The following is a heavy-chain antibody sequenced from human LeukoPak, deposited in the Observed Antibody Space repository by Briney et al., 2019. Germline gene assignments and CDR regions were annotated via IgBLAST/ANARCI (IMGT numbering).Heavy chain of an antibody. D-gene: IGHD3-9*01. CDR3: ARASVLTGYYTAVTFDY. CDR1: GYSISSGYY. V-gene: IGHV4-38-2*02. Sequence: SETLSLTCTVSGYSISSGYYWGWIRQPPGKGLEWIGSIYHSGSTYYNPSLKSRVTMSVDTSKNQFSLKLTSVTAADTAVYYCARASVLTGYYTAVTFDYWGQGTLVTVSS. CDR2: IYHSGST. J-gene: IGHJ4*02.